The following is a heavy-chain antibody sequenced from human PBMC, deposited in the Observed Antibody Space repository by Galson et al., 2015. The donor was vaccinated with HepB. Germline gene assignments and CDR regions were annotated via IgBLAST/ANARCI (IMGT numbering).Heavy chain of an antibody. J-gene: IGHJ4*02. Sequence: SVKVSCKASGGTFSSYAISWVRQAPGQGLEWMGGIIPIFGTANYAQKFQGRVTITADESTSTAYMELSSLRSEDTAVYYCARTLGGKTAPFDYWGQGTLVTVSS. CDR3: ARTLGGKTAPFDY. V-gene: IGHV1-69*13. D-gene: IGHD4-23*01. CDR1: GGTFSSYA. CDR2: IIPIFGTA.